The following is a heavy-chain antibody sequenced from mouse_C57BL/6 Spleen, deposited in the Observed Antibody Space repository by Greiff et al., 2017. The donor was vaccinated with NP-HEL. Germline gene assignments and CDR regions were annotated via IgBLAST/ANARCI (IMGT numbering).Heavy chain of an antibody. CDR2: IDPSDSET. D-gene: IGHD2-4*01. CDR3: AVLPIYYDYDGGFAY. V-gene: IGHV1-52*01. J-gene: IGHJ3*01. Sequence: QVQLQQPGAELVRPGSSVKLSCKASGYTFTSYWMHWVKQRPIQGLEWIGNIDPSDSETHYNQKFKDKATLTVDKSSSTAYMQLSSLTSEDSAVYYCAVLPIYYDYDGGFAYWGQGTLVTVSA. CDR1: GYTFTSYW.